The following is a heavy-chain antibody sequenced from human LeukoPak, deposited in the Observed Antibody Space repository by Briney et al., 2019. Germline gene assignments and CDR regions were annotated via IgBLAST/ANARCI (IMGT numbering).Heavy chain of an antibody. Sequence: GGSLRLSCAASGFTFSNYGLSWVRQAPGKWLEWVSTIIGSGGLTYYADSVKGRFTISRDNSKNTLYLQMNSLRAEDTAVYYCAKSRISGDYGDYGDLDYWGQGTLVTVSS. CDR1: GFTFSNYG. CDR3: AKSRISGDYGDYGDLDY. CDR2: IIGSGGLT. D-gene: IGHD4-17*01. V-gene: IGHV3-23*01. J-gene: IGHJ4*02.